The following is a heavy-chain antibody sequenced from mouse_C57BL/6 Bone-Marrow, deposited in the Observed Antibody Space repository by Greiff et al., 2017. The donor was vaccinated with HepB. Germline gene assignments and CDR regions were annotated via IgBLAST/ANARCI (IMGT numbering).Heavy chain of an antibody. CDR1: GFNIKDDY. J-gene: IGHJ2*01. Sequence: VQLQQSGAELVRPGASVKLSCTASGFNIKDDYMHWVKQRPEQGLEWIGWIDPENGDTEYAPKFQGKATITADTSSNTAYLQLSSLTSEDTAVYYCTTGITTVRNYWGQGTPLTVSS. V-gene: IGHV14-4*01. D-gene: IGHD1-1*01. CDR3: TTGITTVRNY. CDR2: IDPENGDT.